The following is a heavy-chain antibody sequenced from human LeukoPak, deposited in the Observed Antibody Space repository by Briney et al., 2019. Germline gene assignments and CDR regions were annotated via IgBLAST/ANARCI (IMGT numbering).Heavy chain of an antibody. CDR3: AKDTGSGYDSSPLDY. CDR1: GFTFSNYG. J-gene: IGHJ4*02. D-gene: IGHD5-12*01. CDR2: IRYDGSNK. V-gene: IGHV3-30*02. Sequence: PGGSLRLSCAASGFTFSNYGMHWVRQAPGKGLEWVAFIRYDGSNKYYADSVKGRFTISRDNSTHPLYLQMNSLRAEDTAVYYCAKDTGSGYDSSPLDYWGQGTLVTVSS.